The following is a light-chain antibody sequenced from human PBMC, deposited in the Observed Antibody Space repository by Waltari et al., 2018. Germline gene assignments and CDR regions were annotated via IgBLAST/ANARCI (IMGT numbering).Light chain of an antibody. Sequence: DIQMTQSPSSLSASVGDRVTITCRASQNINSFLNWYQQKPGRAPKPLIYAASSLHRGVASRFSGSGSGTDYTLTISSLQPEDFATYYCQQSYSTWTSGQGTKVEIK. V-gene: IGKV1-39*01. CDR2: AAS. CDR3: QQSYSTWT. J-gene: IGKJ1*01. CDR1: QNINSF.